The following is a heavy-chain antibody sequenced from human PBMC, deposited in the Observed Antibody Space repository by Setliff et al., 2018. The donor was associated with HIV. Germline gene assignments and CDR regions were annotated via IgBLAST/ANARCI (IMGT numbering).Heavy chain of an antibody. V-gene: IGHV3-33*01. CDR1: GFTFRTYG. CDR2: IWYDGSNK. J-gene: IGHJ3*02. CDR3: ARESSTVRGVIDI. Sequence: LRLSCVASGFTFRTYGMNWVRQAPGKGLEWVAVIWYDGSNKYYADSVKGRFTVSRDNSKNTVYLQMNSLRDEDRAVYYCARESSTVRGVIDIWGQGTMVTVSS. D-gene: IGHD3-10*01.